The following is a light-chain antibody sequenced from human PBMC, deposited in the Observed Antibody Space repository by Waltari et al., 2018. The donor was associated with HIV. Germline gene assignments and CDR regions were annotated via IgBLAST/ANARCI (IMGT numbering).Light chain of an antibody. CDR1: SSNIGSKY. V-gene: IGLV1-47*01. J-gene: IGLJ2*01. CDR3: AAWDDTLSVL. CDR2: RNN. Sequence: QSVLTQPPSASGTPGQRVTISCSGSSSNIGSKYVYWYQKLPGSAPKLLIYRNNQRPSGAPDRFSGSKSGTSASLAISGLRSEDEADYYCAAWDDTLSVLFGGGTKLTVL.